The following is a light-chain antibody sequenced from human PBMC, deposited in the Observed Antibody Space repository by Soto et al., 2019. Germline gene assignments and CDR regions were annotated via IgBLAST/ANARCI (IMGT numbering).Light chain of an antibody. CDR3: QQYYTAIA. Sequence: EILITQSPATLSVSPGGRATLSCRASQSISDTLAWYQQKPGQAPRLLIYSASRRATGFPGRFSGSGSGTDFTLTISSLQSEDLAVYYCQQYYTAIAFGQGTRLEI. V-gene: IGKV3-15*01. CDR2: SAS. J-gene: IGKJ5*01. CDR1: QSISDT.